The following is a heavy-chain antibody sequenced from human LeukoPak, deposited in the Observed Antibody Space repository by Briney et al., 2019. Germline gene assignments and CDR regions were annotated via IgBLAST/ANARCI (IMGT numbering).Heavy chain of an antibody. CDR3: ARIRPGYYVDY. CDR1: GFSFSDFS. CDR2: ITSSSKTI. J-gene: IGHJ4*02. Sequence: PGGALRLSCAASGFSFSDFSRNWVRQAPGKGLEWVSYITSSSKTIYYSDSVRGRCTISRDNAKNSLFLQMSSLRDEDTAVYYCARIRPGYYVDYWGQGTLVTVSS. V-gene: IGHV3-48*02.